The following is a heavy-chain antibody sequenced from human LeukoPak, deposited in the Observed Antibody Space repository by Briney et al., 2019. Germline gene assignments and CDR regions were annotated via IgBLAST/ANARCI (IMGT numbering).Heavy chain of an antibody. CDR1: GYTFTGYY. CDR3: ARDPGSSNGMDV. Sequence: ASVKVSCKASGYTFTGYYMHWVRQAPGQGLEWMGWINPNSGGTNYAQKFQGRVTMTRDTSISTAYMELSRLRSDDTAVYYCARDPGSSNGMDVWGKGTTVTVSS. J-gene: IGHJ6*03. D-gene: IGHD6-13*01. V-gene: IGHV1-2*02. CDR2: INPNSGGT.